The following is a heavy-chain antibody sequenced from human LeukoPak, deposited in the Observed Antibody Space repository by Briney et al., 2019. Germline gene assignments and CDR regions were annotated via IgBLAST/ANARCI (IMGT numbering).Heavy chain of an antibody. V-gene: IGHV4-59*01. Sequence: SETLSLTCTVSGGSISSYYWSWIRQPPGKGLEWIGYIYYSGSTNYNPSLKSRVTISVDTSKNQFSLKLSSVTAADTAVYYCARADSSSWSSFDYWGQGTLVIVSS. J-gene: IGHJ4*02. D-gene: IGHD6-13*01. CDR3: ARADSSSWSSFDY. CDR2: IYYSGST. CDR1: GGSISSYY.